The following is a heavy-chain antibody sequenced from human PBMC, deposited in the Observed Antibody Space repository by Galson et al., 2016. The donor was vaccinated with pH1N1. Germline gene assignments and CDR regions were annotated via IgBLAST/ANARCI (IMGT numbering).Heavy chain of an antibody. J-gene: IGHJ3*02. D-gene: IGHD4-11*01. CDR1: GFTFSNYE. CDR2: ISSGGSTI. V-gene: IGHV3-48*03. CDR3: ARENYADYTKASAFDI. Sequence: SLRLSCAASGFTFSNYEMIWARQAPGKGQEWISYISSGGSTIYYADSVRGRFTISRDNAKDSLYLHMSSLRAEDTAVYYCARENYADYTKASAFDIWGQGTMVTVS.